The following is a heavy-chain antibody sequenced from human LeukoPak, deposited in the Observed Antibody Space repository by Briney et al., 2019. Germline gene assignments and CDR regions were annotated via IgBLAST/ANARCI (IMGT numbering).Heavy chain of an antibody. V-gene: IGHV4-34*01. Sequence: SETLSLTCAVYGGSFSGYYWSWIRQPPGKGLEWIGEINHSGSTNYNPSLKSRVTISVDTSKNQFSLKLSSVTAADTAVYYCARGGKWFGFDYWGQGTLVTVSS. CDR3: ARGGKWFGFDY. D-gene: IGHD3-10*01. CDR1: GGSFSGYY. CDR2: INHSGST. J-gene: IGHJ4*02.